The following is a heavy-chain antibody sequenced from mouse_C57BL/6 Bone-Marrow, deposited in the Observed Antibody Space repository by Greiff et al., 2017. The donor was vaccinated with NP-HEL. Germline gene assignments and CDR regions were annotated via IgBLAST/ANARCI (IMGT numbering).Heavy chain of an antibody. J-gene: IGHJ2*01. V-gene: IGHV5-4*01. Sequence: EVKLVESGGGLVKPGGSLKLSCAASGFTFSSYAMSWVRQTPEKRLEWVATISDGGSYTYYPDNVKGRFTISRDTAKNNLYLQMSHLKSEDTAMYYCARDQIFITTVVFDYWGQGTTLTVSS. CDR1: GFTFSSYA. CDR3: ARDQIFITTVVFDY. D-gene: IGHD1-1*01. CDR2: ISDGGSYT.